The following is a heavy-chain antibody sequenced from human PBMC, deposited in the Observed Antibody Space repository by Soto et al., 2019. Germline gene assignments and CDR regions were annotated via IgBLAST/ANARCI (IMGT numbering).Heavy chain of an antibody. CDR3: ARSIASAPAVLGDAPDTCYFDS. CDR1: GGSFRGYY. D-gene: IGHD2-2*01. Sequence: QVQLQQWGAGLLKPSDTLSLTCAVYGGSFRGYYCTWIRQPPGQELEWNGGINLSGSSNQNPSLKSRVTISVEASKNQSALELKSLTASDTDVYYYARSIASAPAVLGDAPDTCYFDSRGPGTLVTVSS. J-gene: IGHJ4*02. CDR2: INLSGSS. V-gene: IGHV4-34*02.